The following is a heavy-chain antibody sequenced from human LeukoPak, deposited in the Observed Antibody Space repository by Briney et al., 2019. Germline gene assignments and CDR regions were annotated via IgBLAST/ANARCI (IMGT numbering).Heavy chain of an antibody. CDR1: GFTFSSYE. CDR3: ARAADYYDYSGYYYVGAFDI. Sequence: GGSLRLSCAASGFTFSSYEMNWVRQAPGKGLEGVSYISSSGSTIYYADSVKGRFTFSRDNSKNTLYLQMNSLRAEDTAVYYCARAADYYDYSGYYYVGAFDIWGQGTLVTVSS. V-gene: IGHV3-48*03. CDR2: ISSSGSTI. J-gene: IGHJ3*02. D-gene: IGHD3-22*01.